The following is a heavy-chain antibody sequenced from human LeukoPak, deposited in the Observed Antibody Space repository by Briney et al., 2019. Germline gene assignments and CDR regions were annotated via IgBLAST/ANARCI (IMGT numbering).Heavy chain of an antibody. CDR2: IRADAVTT. Sequence: GVSLRLSCATSGFIFSHHGMNWVRQAPGKGLEWVSGIRADAVTTYYADSVKGRFIIPRDNSKNTVYLQMNSLSAEDAAVYYCVKDDGWVQYANWGQGTLVTVSS. J-gene: IGHJ4*02. D-gene: IGHD5-24*01. CDR1: GFIFSHHG. CDR3: VKDDGWVQYAN. V-gene: IGHV3-23*01.